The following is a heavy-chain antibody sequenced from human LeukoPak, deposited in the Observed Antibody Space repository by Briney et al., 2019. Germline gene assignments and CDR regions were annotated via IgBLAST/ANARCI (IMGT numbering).Heavy chain of an antibody. D-gene: IGHD5-24*01. V-gene: IGHV1-18*01. CDR2: ISAYNGNR. CDR1: GYTVSSYG. CDR3: AREGRDGHNRYDN. Sequence: ASVKVSCKASGYTVSSYGISWVRHATGQGLEWMGWISAYNGNRDYAQKLQGRVTMTTDTSTSTAYMELRSLRSDDTAVYYCAREGRDGHNRYDNWGQGTLVTVSS. J-gene: IGHJ4*02.